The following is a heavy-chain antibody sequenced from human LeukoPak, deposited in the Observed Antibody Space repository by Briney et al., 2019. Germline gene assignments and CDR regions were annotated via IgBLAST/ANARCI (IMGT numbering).Heavy chain of an antibody. CDR1: GFTFSSYA. V-gene: IGHV3-30-3*01. J-gene: IGHJ4*02. Sequence: GGSLRLSCAASGFTFSSYAMHWVRQAPGKGLEWVAVISYDGSNKYYADSVKGRFTISRDNSKNTLYLQMNSLRAEDTAVYYCAKGELGLWFDYWGQGTLVTVSS. CDR2: ISYDGSNK. CDR3: AKGELGLWFDY. D-gene: IGHD5-18*01.